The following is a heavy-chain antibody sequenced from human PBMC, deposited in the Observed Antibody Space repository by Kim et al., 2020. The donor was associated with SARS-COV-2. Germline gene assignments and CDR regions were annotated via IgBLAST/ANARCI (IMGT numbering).Heavy chain of an antibody. V-gene: IGHV6-1*01. Sequence: SVKSRITIKPDTSKNQCSLQLNSVTPEDTAVYYCARDSGIAVAGTGLDYWGQGTLVTVSS. D-gene: IGHD6-19*01. CDR3: ARDSGIAVAGTGLDY. J-gene: IGHJ4*02.